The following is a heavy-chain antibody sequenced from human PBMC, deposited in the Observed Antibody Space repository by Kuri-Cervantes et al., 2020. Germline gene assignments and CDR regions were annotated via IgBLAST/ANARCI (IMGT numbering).Heavy chain of an antibody. V-gene: IGHV3-30*03. J-gene: IGHJ4*02. D-gene: IGHD5-24*01. CDR3: ARGDGYNSDAFDY. CDR1: GFTFSSYG. Sequence: GGSLRLSCAASGFTFSSYGMHWVRQAPGKGLEWVAVISYDGSNKYYADSVKGRFTISRENAKNSLYLHMNSLRAGDTAVYYCARGDGYNSDAFDYRGQGTLVTVSS. CDR2: ISYDGSNK.